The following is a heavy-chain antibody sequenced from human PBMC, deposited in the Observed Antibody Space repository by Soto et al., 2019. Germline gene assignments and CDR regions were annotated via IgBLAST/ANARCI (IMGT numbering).Heavy chain of an antibody. CDR3: ARDLAALYDSSGYYLDF. CDR2: VNPNSGDT. Sequence: ASVKVSCKASGYTFTGHYMHWVRQAPGQGLEWMGWVNPNSGDTDYAQTFKGRVTVTTDTSINTAYMELSSLRSDDTAVYYCARDLAALYDSSGYYLDFWGQGPLVTVYS. V-gene: IGHV1-2*02. J-gene: IGHJ4*02. D-gene: IGHD3-22*01. CDR1: GYTFTGHY.